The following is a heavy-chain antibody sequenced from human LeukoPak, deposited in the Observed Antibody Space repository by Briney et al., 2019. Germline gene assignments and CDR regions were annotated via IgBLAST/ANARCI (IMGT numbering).Heavy chain of an antibody. CDR1: GFTFSSNS. CDR3: AKGYCSGGNCYQYFDY. J-gene: IGHJ4*02. CDR2: INYSGDAT. D-gene: IGHD2-15*01. V-gene: IGHV3-23*01. Sequence: GGSLRLSCAASGFTFSSNSMSWVRQAPGKGLEWVSAINYSGDATYYVDSVKGRFTISRDNSKNTLYLQMNSLRVEDTAIYYCAKGYCSGGNCYQYFDYWGQGTLVTVAS.